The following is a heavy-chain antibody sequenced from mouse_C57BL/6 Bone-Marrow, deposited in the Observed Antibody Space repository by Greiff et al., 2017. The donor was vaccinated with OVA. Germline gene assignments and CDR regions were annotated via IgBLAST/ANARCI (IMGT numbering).Heavy chain of an antibody. J-gene: IGHJ2*01. CDR3: TTGEFDYDGVDY. CDR2: IDPENGDT. D-gene: IGHD2-4*01. V-gene: IGHV14-4*01. CDR1: GFNIKDDY. Sequence: VQLQQSGAELVRPGASVKLSCTASGFNIKDDYMHWVKQRPEQGLEWIGWIDPENGDTEYASKFQGKATITADTSSNTAYLQLSSLTSEDTAVYYCTTGEFDYDGVDYWGQGTTLTVSS.